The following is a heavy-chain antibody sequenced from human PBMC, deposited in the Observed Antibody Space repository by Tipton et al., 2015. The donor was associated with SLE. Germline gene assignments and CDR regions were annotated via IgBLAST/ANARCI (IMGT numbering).Heavy chain of an antibody. J-gene: IGHJ5*02. CDR3: ARQTSSGSTHR. CDR1: GGSVSSDY. Sequence: TLSLTCNVSGGSVSSDYWSWIRQPPGKGLEWIGYIYYTGYTIYNPSLQSRVTISVDMSKNHFSLRLNSVTAADTALYYCARQTSSGSTHRWGQGILVTVFS. D-gene: IGHD6-19*01. CDR2: IYYTGYT. V-gene: IGHV4-59*08.